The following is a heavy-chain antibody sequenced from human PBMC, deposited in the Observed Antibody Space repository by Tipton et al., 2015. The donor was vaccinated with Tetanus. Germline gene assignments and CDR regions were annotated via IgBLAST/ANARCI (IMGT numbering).Heavy chain of an antibody. CDR3: VSGGGY. CDR1: GLTFSNYW. V-gene: IGHV3-7*03. J-gene: IGHJ4*02. CDR2: AKTDGSEE. D-gene: IGHD6-25*01. Sequence: GSLRLSCAVSGLTFSNYWMNWVRQAPGKGLEWVASAKTDGSEEYYLDSVRTRFTTSRDNPRNSLSLQMIRLRVEDTAVYYCVSGGGYGGQGPLFTVSS.